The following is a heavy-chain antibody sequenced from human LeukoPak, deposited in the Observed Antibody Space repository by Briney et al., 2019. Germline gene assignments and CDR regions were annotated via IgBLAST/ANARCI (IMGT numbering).Heavy chain of an antibody. CDR3: ARAHCSGGSCYRLFDY. V-gene: IGHV1-24*01. CDR1: GYTLTELS. J-gene: IGHJ4*02. Sequence: ASVKVSCKVSGYTLTELSMHWVRQAPGKGLEWMGGFDPEDGETIYAQKFQGRVTMTEDTSTDTAYMELSSLRSDDTAVYYCARAHCSGGSCYRLFDYWGQGTLVTVSS. CDR2: FDPEDGET. D-gene: IGHD2-15*01.